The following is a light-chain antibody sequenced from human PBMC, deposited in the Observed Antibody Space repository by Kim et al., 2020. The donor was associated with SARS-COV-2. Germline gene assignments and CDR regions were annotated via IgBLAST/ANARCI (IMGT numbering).Light chain of an antibody. CDR3: QQYFDFPYT. Sequence: ASPGDKVTITCRLTQNIARYLAWFQQRPGKAPQLLIYAAYALHTGAPSRFSGSGSGTDFTLTINPLQSEDSATYFCQQYFDFPYTFGQGTKLEI. V-gene: IGKV1D-8*02. CDR1: QNIARY. J-gene: IGKJ2*01. CDR2: AAY.